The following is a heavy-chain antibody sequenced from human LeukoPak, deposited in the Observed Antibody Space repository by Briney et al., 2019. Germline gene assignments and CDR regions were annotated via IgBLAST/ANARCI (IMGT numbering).Heavy chain of an antibody. Sequence: SETLSLTCTVSGGSISSGSYYWSWIRQPAGKGLECIGRIYTSGSTNYNPSLKSRVTISVDTSKNQFSLKLSSVIAADTAVYYCARDSYDFWSGYHYYYMDVWGKGTTVTVSS. CDR1: GGSISSGSYY. CDR3: ARDSYDFWSGYHYYYMDV. CDR2: IYTSGST. J-gene: IGHJ6*03. V-gene: IGHV4-61*02. D-gene: IGHD3-3*01.